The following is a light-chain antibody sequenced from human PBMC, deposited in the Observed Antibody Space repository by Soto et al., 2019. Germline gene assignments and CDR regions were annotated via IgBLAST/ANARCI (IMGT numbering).Light chain of an antibody. CDR1: QYISRW. J-gene: IGKJ1*01. Sequence: DIQMTQSPSTLSASVGDRVTITCRASQYISRWLAWYQQKPGKTPYLLIYDASDLGGGVPSRFSGSGSGTEFTLTISSLQPDDSATYYCQQYSGYSATFGQGTKVEIK. CDR3: QQYSGYSAT. CDR2: DAS. V-gene: IGKV1-5*01.